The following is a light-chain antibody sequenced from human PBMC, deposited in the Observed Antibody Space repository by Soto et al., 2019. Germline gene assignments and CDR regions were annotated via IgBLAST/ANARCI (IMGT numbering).Light chain of an antibody. J-gene: IGKJ1*01. CDR2: DAS. CDR1: QSVSSD. V-gene: IGKV3-11*01. Sequence: EIVMTQSPATLSVSPGERATLSCRASQSVSSDLARHQPSPAHAPMLLSADASDRATGNTVRFSGCESDLDLSISRLKLEDEAFAVYQCQGSSNWPRTFGQGTKVDIK. CDR3: QGSSNWPRT.